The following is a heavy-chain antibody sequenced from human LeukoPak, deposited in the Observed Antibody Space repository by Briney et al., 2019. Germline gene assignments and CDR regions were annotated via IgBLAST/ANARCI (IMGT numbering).Heavy chain of an antibody. CDR1: GVSISSSNSY. Sequence: SETLSLTCTVSGVSISSSNSYWGWIRQPPGKGLEWIGSIYYSGNTYYNASLKSQDSISIDTSKNQFSLRLTSVTAADTAVYYCARQTGSGLFILPGGQGTLVTVSS. D-gene: IGHD3/OR15-3a*01. CDR3: ARQTGSGLFILP. V-gene: IGHV4-39*01. CDR2: IYYSGNT. J-gene: IGHJ4*02.